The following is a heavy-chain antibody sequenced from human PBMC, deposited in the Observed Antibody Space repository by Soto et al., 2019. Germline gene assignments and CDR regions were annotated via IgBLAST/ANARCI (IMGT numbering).Heavy chain of an antibody. CDR3: ARGLVIIAAAEGGPIWFYP. J-gene: IGHJ5*02. V-gene: IGHV4-34*01. CDR2: INHSGST. D-gene: IGHD6-13*01. CDR1: GGSFSGYY. Sequence: SETLSLTCAVYGGSFSGYYWSWIRQPPGKGLEWIGEINHSGSTNYNPSLKSRVTISVDTSKNQFSLKLSSVTAADTAVYYCARGLVIIAAAEGGPIWFYPWGQGTLVTVSS.